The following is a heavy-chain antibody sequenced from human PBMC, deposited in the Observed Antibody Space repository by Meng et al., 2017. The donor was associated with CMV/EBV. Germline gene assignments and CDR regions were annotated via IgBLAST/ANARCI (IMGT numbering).Heavy chain of an antibody. CDR1: GYSFTSYW. Sequence: GESLKISCKGSGYSFTSYWIGWVHQMPGKGLEWMGIIYPGDSDTSYSPSFQGQVTISADKSISTAYLQWSSLKASDTAMYYCARHGGIYSGYDNNWFDPWGQGTLVTVSS. J-gene: IGHJ5*02. V-gene: IGHV5-51*07. CDR3: ARHGGIYSGYDNNWFDP. CDR2: IYPGDSDT. D-gene: IGHD5-12*01.